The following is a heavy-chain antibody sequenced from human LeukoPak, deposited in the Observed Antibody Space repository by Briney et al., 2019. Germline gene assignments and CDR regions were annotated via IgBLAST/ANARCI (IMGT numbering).Heavy chain of an antibody. D-gene: IGHD3-3*01. CDR3: ARDRAWNYFDY. Sequence: GGSLRLSCAASGFTFRNYGMNWVRQAPGKGLEWVAIISNDGSRKYYAHSVEGRFTISRDNSKNTLYLQMDSLRAEDTAVYYCARDRAWNYFDYWGQGTLVTVSS. CDR2: ISNDGSRK. V-gene: IGHV3-30*03. CDR1: GFTFRNYG. J-gene: IGHJ4*02.